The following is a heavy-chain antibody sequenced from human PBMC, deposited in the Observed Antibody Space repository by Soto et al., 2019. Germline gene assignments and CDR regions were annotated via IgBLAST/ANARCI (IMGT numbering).Heavy chain of an antibody. CDR2: FYYTGSI. V-gene: IGHV4-61*01. J-gene: IGHJ4*02. CDR3: ARSMLYSDGSNYSPFDY. D-gene: IGHD3-22*01. CDR1: GGSVSSGNYY. Sequence: QVQLQESGPGLVKPSETLSLTCTVSGGSVSSGNYYWSWIRQPPGEGLEWIGYFYYTGSINYNPSLKSRVTISIDASKNQFSLRLRSVTAADTAVYYCARSMLYSDGSNYSPFDYWGQGTLVTVSS.